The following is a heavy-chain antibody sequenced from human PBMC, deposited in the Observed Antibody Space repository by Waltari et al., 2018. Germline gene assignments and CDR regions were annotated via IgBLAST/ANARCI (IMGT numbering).Heavy chain of an antibody. J-gene: IGHJ5*02. Sequence: QLQLQESGPGLVKPSETLSLTCTVSGGSISSGSYYWGWIRQPPGKGLESIGYISYSGTTYYNLSLKSRVTMSVDTSRDQYSLSLRSVAAAATAVYYCARYYGNGEGWLDPWGQGTLVTVSS. V-gene: IGHV4-39*07. D-gene: IGHD3-3*01. CDR1: GGSISSGSYY. CDR3: ARYYGNGEGWLDP. CDR2: ISYSGTT.